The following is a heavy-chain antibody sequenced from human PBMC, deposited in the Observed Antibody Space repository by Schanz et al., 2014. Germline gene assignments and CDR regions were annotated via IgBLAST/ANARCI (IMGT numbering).Heavy chain of an antibody. CDR3: ARDRGHGDLPGDI. J-gene: IGHJ3*02. CDR2: ISYSGST. CDR1: GGSFSGYY. D-gene: IGHD4-17*01. V-gene: IGHV4-34*11. Sequence: QVQLQQWGAGLLKPSETLSLTCGVFGGSFSGYYWSWIRQPPGKGLEWIGFISYSGSTYYNPSLKSRVTISVDTSKSQFSLNLSSATAADTAVYYCARDRGHGDLPGDIWGQGTMVTVSS.